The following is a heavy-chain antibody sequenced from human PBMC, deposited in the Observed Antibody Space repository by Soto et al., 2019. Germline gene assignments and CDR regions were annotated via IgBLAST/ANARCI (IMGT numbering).Heavy chain of an antibody. CDR2: VYHTGNA. CDR3: ASRPFYYYGLDV. CDR1: GGSITTAGYS. Sequence: QLQLQESGSGLVKPSETLSLTCTVSGGSITTAGYSGSWIRQPPGKALEWIGYVYHTGNAYPKPSLTRRVTISPDWSQNQFSLKMTSVTAADTALYSCASRPFYYYGLDVWGQGATVTVSS. V-gene: IGHV4-30-2*01. J-gene: IGHJ6*02.